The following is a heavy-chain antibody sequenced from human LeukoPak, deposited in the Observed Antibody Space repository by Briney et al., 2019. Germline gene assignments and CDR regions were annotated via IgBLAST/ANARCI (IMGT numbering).Heavy chain of an antibody. CDR2: ISTTGTI. CDR1: GFTFSRFN. V-gene: IGHV3-48*01. CDR3: ARDSLIFGVVTTFDY. J-gene: IGHJ4*02. Sequence: PGGSLRLSCAASGFTFSRFNMNWLRQAPGKGLEWLSYISTTGTIYYAESAKGRFSISRDNAKNSLYLQMNSLRPEDTAVYYCARDSLIFGVVTTFDYWGQGTLVTVSS. D-gene: IGHD3-3*01.